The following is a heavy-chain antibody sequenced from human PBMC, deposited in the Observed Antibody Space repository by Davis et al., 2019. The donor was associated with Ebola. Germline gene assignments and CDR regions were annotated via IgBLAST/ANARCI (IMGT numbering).Heavy chain of an antibody. CDR3: AREAAAATSLYFYGMDV. D-gene: IGHD6-13*01. CDR2: ISSSSNYK. Sequence: PGGSLRLSCAASGFTFSSYSMNWVRQAPGKGLEWVSSISSSSNYKYYTDSVKGRFTISRDNAKSSLNLQMNSLRAEDTAVYYCAREAAAATSLYFYGMDVWGQGTTVTVSS. J-gene: IGHJ6*02. CDR1: GFTFSSYS. V-gene: IGHV3-21*01.